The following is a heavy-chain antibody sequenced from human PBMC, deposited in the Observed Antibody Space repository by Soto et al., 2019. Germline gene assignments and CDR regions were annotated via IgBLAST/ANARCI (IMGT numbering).Heavy chain of an antibody. CDR1: GGTLNSYA. CDR3: ARGTVTGSEYNFYYYGMDV. D-gene: IGHD1-1*01. V-gene: IGHV1-69*14. CDR2: IIPIFGNT. Sequence: QVQLVQSGVEVKKPGSSMKVSCKASGGTLNSYAIDWVRQAPGQGLEWMGGIIPIFGNTYYAQRLQGRVKLTADKSTRTAYMELSTLTSEDTAVYYCARGTVTGSEYNFYYYGMDVWGQGTTVIVSS. J-gene: IGHJ6*02.